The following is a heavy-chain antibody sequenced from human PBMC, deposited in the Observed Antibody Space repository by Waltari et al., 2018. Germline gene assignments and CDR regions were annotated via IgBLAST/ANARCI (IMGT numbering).Heavy chain of an antibody. CDR2: MNATSGNT. CDR3: ARFQEGKIVVSEGFDI. V-gene: IGHV1-8*01. Sequence: QVQLVQSGAEVKKPGASVKVSCKASGYTFTSYDINWVRQATGQGLEWMGRMNATSGNTGYAPKLQGRVTMTRNTSISTAYMELSSLRSEDTAVYYCARFQEGKIVVSEGFDIWGQGTMVTVSS. CDR1: GYTFTSYD. D-gene: IGHD3-22*01. J-gene: IGHJ3*02.